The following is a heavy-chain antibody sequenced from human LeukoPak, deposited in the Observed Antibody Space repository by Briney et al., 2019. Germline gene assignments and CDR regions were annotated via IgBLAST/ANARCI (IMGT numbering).Heavy chain of an antibody. V-gene: IGHV3-21*01. CDR1: GFTFSTYS. D-gene: IGHD1-26*01. CDR2: ISSGGMWI. J-gene: IGHJ5*02. CDR3: ARDAGGRTQREGWFDP. Sequence: PGGSLRLSCAVSGFTFSTYSMNWVRQAPGKGLEWLSSISSGGMWIYYADSLKGRFTISRDNAKNSLYLQMKSLRVEDTGVYYCARDAGGRTQREGWFDPWGQGTPVTVSS.